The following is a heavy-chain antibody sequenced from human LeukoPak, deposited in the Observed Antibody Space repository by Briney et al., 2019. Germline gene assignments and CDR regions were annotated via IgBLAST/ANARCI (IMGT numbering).Heavy chain of an antibody. CDR1: GFTFSNAW. CDR2: IKSKTDGGTT. D-gene: IGHD1-26*01. J-gene: IGHJ4*02. V-gene: IGHV3-15*01. Sequence: PGGSLRLSCAASGFTFSNAWMSWVRQAPGKGLEWVGRIKSKTDGGTTDYAAPVKGRFTISRDDSKNTLYLQMNSLRAEDTAVYYCAKKIGGSYKYYFDYWGQGTLVTVSS. CDR3: AKKIGGSYKYYFDY.